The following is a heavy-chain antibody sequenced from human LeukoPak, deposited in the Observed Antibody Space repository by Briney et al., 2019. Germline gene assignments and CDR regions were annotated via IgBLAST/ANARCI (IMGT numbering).Heavy chain of an antibody. CDR3: ASNPLYCSSTSCPFDY. J-gene: IGHJ4*02. CDR2: ISSSSNYR. D-gene: IGHD2-2*01. Sequence: PGESLRLSCAASGFSFSSYAMSWVRQAPGKGLEWVSSISSSSNYRYYAESVKGRFTISRDYAQNSLYLQMNSLRAEDTAVYYCASNPLYCSSTSCPFDYWGQGTLVTVSS. CDR1: GFSFSSYA. V-gene: IGHV3-21*01.